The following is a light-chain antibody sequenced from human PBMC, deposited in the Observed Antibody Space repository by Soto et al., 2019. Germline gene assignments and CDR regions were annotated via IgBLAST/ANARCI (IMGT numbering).Light chain of an antibody. V-gene: IGKV1-39*01. CDR3: KQSYSTPALT. Sequence: DIQMTQSPSSLSASVGDRVTITCRASQSISSYLNWYQQKPGKAPKLLIYAASSLQSGDPSRFSGSGYGTDFTLTSSSLQPEDFATYYCKQSYSTPALTFGGGSKVEIK. CDR1: QSISSY. CDR2: AAS. J-gene: IGKJ4*01.